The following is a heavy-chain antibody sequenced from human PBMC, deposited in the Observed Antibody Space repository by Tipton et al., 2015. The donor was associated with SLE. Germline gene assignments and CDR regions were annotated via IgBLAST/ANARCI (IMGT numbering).Heavy chain of an antibody. CDR1: GESFSAYY. CDR3: ARYPESNYHWFGP. CDR2: FYHSGYT. V-gene: IGHV4-38-2*01. Sequence: TLSLTCAVYGESFSAYYWGWIRQPPGKGLEWIGSFYHSGYTYYNPSLKSRVTISVDTSKNQISLKLSSVTAADTAVYYCARYPESNYHWFGPWGQGALVTVSS. D-gene: IGHD4-11*01. J-gene: IGHJ5*02.